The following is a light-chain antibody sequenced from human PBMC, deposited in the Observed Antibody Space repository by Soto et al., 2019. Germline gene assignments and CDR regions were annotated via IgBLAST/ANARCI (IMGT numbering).Light chain of an antibody. CDR3: SSYTSSSTLLV. V-gene: IGLV2-14*01. CDR2: EVS. CDR1: SSDVGGYNY. J-gene: IGLJ1*01. Sequence: QPALTQPASVAGSPGQSITISCTGTSSDVGGYNYVSWYQQHPGKAPKLMIYEVSNRPSGVSNRFSGSKSGNTASLTISGLQAEDEADYYCSSYTSSSTLLVFGTGTKATVL.